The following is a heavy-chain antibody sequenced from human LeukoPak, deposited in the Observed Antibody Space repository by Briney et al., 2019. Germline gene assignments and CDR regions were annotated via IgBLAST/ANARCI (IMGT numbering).Heavy chain of an antibody. CDR3: AKNRWERTGDFDY. CDR2: ISWNSGRI. V-gene: IGHV3-9*01. D-gene: IGHD1-26*01. CDR1: GFTFDDYA. Sequence: GGSLRLSCAASGFTFDDYAMHWVRQAPGKGLEWVSGISWNSGRIGYAASVKGRFTISRDNSKNTLYLQMNSLRVEDTAVYYCAKNRWERTGDFDYWGQGTLVTVSS. J-gene: IGHJ4*02.